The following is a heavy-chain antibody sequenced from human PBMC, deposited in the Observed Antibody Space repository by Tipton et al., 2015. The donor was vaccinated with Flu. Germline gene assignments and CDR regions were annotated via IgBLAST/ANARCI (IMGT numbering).Heavy chain of an antibody. D-gene: IGHD2-8*02. Sequence: GLVKPSQTLSLTCAVYGDSVSRNGAAWNWIRQSPSRGSEWLGRTYYKSRWSDAYAVSVKGRLTFSADTSKNQFSLHLNSVTPEDTALYFCARSSQWDSEVLTSPYVDSWSQGTLVTVSS. CDR3: ARSSQWDSEVLTSPYVDS. CDR1: GDSVSRNGAA. V-gene: IGHV6-1*01. J-gene: IGHJ4*02. CDR2: TYYKSRWSD.